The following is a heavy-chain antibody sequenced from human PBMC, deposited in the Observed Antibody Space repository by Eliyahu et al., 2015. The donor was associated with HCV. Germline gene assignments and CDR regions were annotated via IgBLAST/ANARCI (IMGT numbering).Heavy chain of an antibody. Sequence: SCAASGFTFSSYXMHWXRQAPGKGLEWVAVISYDGSNKYYADSVEGRFTISRDNSKNTLYLQMNSLRAEDTAVYYCARVGGDYDYWGQGTLVTVSS. CDR1: GFTFSSYX. V-gene: IGHV3-30*04. D-gene: IGHD4-17*01. J-gene: IGHJ4*02. CDR3: ARVGGDYDY. CDR2: ISYDGSNK.